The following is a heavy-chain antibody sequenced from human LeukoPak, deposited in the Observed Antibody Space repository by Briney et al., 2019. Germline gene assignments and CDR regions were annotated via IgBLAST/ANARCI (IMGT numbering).Heavy chain of an antibody. CDR1: GFTFSSYS. Sequence: GGSLRLSCAASGFTFSSYSMNWVRQAPGKGLEWVSSISSSSSYIYYADSAKGRFTISRDNAKNSLYLQMNSLRAEDTAVYYCARVRDDWRSTMVRGGGYYYGMDVWGQGTTVTVSS. CDR2: ISSSSSYI. V-gene: IGHV3-21*01. CDR3: ARVRDDWRSTMVRGGGYYYGMDV. J-gene: IGHJ6*02. D-gene: IGHD3-10*01.